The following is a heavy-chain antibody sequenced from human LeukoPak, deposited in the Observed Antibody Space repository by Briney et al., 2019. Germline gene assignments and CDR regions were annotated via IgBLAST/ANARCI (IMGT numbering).Heavy chain of an antibody. J-gene: IGHJ4*02. D-gene: IGHD6-25*01. CDR1: GYTLSELA. CDR2: FDPENGEI. V-gene: IGHV1-24*01. Sequence: ASVKVSCKVSGYTLSELAMHWVRQTPGKGLEWMGGFDPENGEIIYAKNFQGRITMTEDPSTDTAYMDLSNLRSDDTAVYYCAAIAAAGALDYWGQGTQVSVSS. CDR3: AAIAAAGALDY.